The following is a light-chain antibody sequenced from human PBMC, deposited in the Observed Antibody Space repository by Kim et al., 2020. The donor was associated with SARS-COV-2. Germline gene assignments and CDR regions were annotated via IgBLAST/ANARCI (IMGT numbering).Light chain of an antibody. CDR1: QSIGSSY. Sequence: ASVGDRVTITCRASQSIGSSYLNWYVQKPGKAPKLLIYSVSSLEDGVPSRFSGSGSGTDFTLTISSLQAEDFATYYCQQSYNTPYTFGRGTKLEI. J-gene: IGKJ2*01. CDR3: QQSYNTPYT. CDR2: SVS. V-gene: IGKV1-39*01.